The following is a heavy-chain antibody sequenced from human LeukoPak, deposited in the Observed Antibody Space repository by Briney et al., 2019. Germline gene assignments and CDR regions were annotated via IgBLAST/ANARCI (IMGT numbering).Heavy chain of an antibody. J-gene: IGHJ4*02. Sequence: ASVKVSCKASGYTFTGYYMHWVRQAPGQGLEWMGWINPNSGGTNYAQKFQGRVTMTRDTSISTAYMELGRLRSDDTAVYYCARSRDGYYEHFDYWGQGTLVTVSS. CDR2: INPNSGGT. V-gene: IGHV1-2*02. CDR1: GYTFTGYY. D-gene: IGHD5-24*01. CDR3: ARSRDGYYEHFDY.